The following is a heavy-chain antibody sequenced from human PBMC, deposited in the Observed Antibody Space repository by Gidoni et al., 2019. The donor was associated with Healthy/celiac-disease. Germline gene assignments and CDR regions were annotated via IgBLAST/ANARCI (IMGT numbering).Heavy chain of an antibody. J-gene: IGHJ4*02. Sequence: EVQLLESGGGLVQPGGSLRLSCAASGFTFSSYAMSWVRQAPGKGLEWVSAISGSGGSTYYADSVKGRFTISIDNSKNTLYLQMNSLRAEDTAEYYCAKDPDSSSEFDYWGQGTLVTVSS. V-gene: IGHV3-23*01. CDR1: GFTFSSYA. CDR3: AKDPDSSSEFDY. D-gene: IGHD6-6*01. CDR2: ISGSGGST.